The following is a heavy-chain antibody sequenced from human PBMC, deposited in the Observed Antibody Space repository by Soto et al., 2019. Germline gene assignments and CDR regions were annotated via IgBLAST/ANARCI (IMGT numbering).Heavy chain of an antibody. Sequence: PSETLSLTCTVSGGSISSSSYYWGWIRQPPGKGLEWIGSIYYSGSTYYNPSLKSRVTISVDTSKNQFSLKLSSVTAADTAVYYCARQGGVAAAGYYYYGMDVWGQGTTVT. CDR2: IYYSGST. D-gene: IGHD6-13*01. J-gene: IGHJ6*02. CDR3: ARQGGVAAAGYYYYGMDV. V-gene: IGHV4-39*01. CDR1: GGSISSSSYY.